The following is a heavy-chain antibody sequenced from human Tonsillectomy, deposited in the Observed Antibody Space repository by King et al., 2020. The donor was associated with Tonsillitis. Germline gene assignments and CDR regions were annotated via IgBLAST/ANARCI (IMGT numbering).Heavy chain of an antibody. CDR3: ITLTLTGA. V-gene: IGHV3-15*07. Sequence: VQLVESGGDFVKPGGSLRLSCVASGFTLSNAWMIWVRQAPGKGLEWVGRIKSKTDGGTIDYAAPVKGRFTISRDDSTNTLYLQMNSLITEDTAVYFCITLTLTGAWGQGTLVTVSS. J-gene: IGHJ5*02. D-gene: IGHD1-1*01. CDR2: IKSKTDGGTI. CDR1: GFTLSNAW.